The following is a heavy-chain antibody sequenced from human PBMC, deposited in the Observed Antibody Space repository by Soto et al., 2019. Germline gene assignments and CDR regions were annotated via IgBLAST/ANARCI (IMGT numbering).Heavy chain of an antibody. J-gene: IGHJ4*02. CDR2: IYYAGTT. CDR3: ARSSDCGGTSCYDY. Sequence: SETLSLTCTVFGDSITGYYWSWIRQPPGKGLEWIGYIYYAGTTDYSPSLKSRVTISVDTSKNQFSLKLRSVTAADTAVYYCARSSDCGGTSCYDYWGPGSLVTVSS. D-gene: IGHD2-2*01. CDR1: GDSITGYY. V-gene: IGHV4-59*01.